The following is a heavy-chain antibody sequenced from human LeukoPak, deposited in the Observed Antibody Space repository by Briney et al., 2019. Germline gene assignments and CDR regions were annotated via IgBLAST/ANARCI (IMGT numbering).Heavy chain of an antibody. D-gene: IGHD3-22*01. V-gene: IGHV4-38-2*02. CDR2: IYHSGST. CDR3: ARDVDYYDSSGYYSGDY. J-gene: IGHJ4*02. CDR1: GYSISSGYY. Sequence: SETLSLTCTVSGYSISSGYYWGWIRQPPGKGLEWIGSIYHSGSTYYNPSLKSRVTISVDTSKNQFSLKLSSVTAADTAVYYCARDVDYYDSSGYYSGDYWGQGTLVTVSS.